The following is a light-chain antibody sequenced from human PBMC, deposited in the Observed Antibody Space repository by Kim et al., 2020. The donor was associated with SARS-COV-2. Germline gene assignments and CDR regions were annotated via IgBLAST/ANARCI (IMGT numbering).Light chain of an antibody. J-gene: IGKJ4*01. Sequence: PGAGATPSCRASPSISSSLAWYQQRPGQPPRLLIFDASIRASGIPARFSGSGSGTDFTLTISGLEPEDFAVYYCQQRNNWPPKVTFGGGTKVDIK. CDR2: DAS. CDR1: PSISSS. CDR3: QQRNNWPPKVT. V-gene: IGKV3-11*01.